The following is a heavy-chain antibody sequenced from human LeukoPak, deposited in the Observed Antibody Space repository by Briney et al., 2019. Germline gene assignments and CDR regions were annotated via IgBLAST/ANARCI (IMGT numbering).Heavy chain of an antibody. V-gene: IGHV3-23*01. CDR2: ISGSGGST. Sequence: GGSLRLSCAASGFTFSSYAMSWVRRAPGKGLEWVSAISGSGGSTYYADSVKGRFTISRDNSKNTLYLQMNSLRAEDTAVYYCAKVLSDYGSGSFDYWGQGTLVTVSS. J-gene: IGHJ4*02. D-gene: IGHD3-10*01. CDR1: GFTFSSYA. CDR3: AKVLSDYGSGSFDY.